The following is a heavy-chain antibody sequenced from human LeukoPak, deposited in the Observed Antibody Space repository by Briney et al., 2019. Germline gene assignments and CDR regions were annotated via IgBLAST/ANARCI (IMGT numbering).Heavy chain of an antibody. Sequence: SETLSLTCAVSGGSINSGTYSWSWIRQPPGKGLEWIGYFYYSGSTYYTPSLKSRVTISVDTSKNQFSLKLSSVTAADTAVYYCARGTGYDWGDVFDYWGQGTLVTVSS. CDR2: FYYSGST. J-gene: IGHJ4*02. CDR1: GGSINSGTYS. D-gene: IGHD5-12*01. CDR3: ARGTGYDWGDVFDY. V-gene: IGHV4-30-4*07.